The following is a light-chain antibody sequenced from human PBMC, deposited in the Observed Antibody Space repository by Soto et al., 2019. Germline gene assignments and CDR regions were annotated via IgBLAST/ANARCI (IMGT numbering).Light chain of an antibody. CDR2: ATS. Sequence: DIQMTQSPCTLSASVGDRVTITCRTSQTLNDWLAWYQHKPGQGPKPLIYATSKLETGVPPRFSGSGSGTEFTLTINGLQPDDSATYFCQQYKYYWTFGQGIKVEVK. CDR1: QTLNDW. CDR3: QQYKYYWT. J-gene: IGKJ1*01. V-gene: IGKV1-5*03.